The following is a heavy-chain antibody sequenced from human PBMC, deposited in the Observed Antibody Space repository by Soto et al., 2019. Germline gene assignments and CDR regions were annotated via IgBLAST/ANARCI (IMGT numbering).Heavy chain of an antibody. V-gene: IGHV3-53*01. Sequence: EVQLVESGGGLIQPGGSLRLSCAASGFTVSSNYMSWVRQAPGKGLEWVSVIYSGGSTYYADSVKGRFTISRDNSKNTLYLQMNSLRAEDTAVYYCAKGVVPAAMYYFDYWGQGTLVTVSS. CDR2: IYSGGST. J-gene: IGHJ4*02. D-gene: IGHD2-2*01. CDR3: AKGVVPAAMYYFDY. CDR1: GFTVSSNY.